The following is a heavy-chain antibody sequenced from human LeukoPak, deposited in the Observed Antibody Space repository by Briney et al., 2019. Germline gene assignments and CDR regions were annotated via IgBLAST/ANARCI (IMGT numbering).Heavy chain of an antibody. Sequence: GGSLRLSCAPSGFTFSDFAMSWVRQRPGKGLEWVSRITTSGESTYYADSVKGRFAISRDNSGSNLYLQMNSLKIEDSAVYYCAKRLSRGYYGKLIFDYWGQGALVTVSS. J-gene: IGHJ4*02. CDR2: ITTSGEST. CDR3: AKRLSRGYYGKLIFDY. CDR1: GFTFSDFA. V-gene: IGHV3-23*01. D-gene: IGHD2-15*01.